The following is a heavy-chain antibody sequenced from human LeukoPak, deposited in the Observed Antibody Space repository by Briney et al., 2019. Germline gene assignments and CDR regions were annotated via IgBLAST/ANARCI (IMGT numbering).Heavy chain of an antibody. CDR1: GDSISSYY. CDR3: FYYYYMDV. V-gene: IGHV4-59*01. Sequence: PSETLSLPCTVSGDSISSYYWSWIRQPPGKGLEWIGYIYYSGSTNYNPSLKSRVTISVDTSKNQFSLKLTSVTAADTAVYYYFYYYYMDVWGKGTTVTISS. J-gene: IGHJ6*03. CDR2: IYYSGST.